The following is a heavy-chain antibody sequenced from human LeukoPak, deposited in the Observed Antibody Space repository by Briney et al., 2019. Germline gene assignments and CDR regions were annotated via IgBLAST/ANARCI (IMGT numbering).Heavy chain of an antibody. Sequence: SETLSLTCTVSGYSISSGYYWGWIRQPPGKGLEWIGSIYHSGSTYYNPSLKSRVTISVDTSKNQFSLKLSSVTAADTAVYYCARDGFDRGADYWGQGTLVTVSS. CDR2: IYHSGST. J-gene: IGHJ4*02. CDR1: GYSISSGYY. V-gene: IGHV4-38-2*02. CDR3: ARDGFDRGADY. D-gene: IGHD3-10*01.